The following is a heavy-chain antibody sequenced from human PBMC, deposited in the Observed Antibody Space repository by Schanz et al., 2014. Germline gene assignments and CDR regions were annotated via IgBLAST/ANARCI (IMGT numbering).Heavy chain of an antibody. CDR3: AKVDRTRYYAMDV. CDR1: NYIFTKYY. CDR2: INPSGGST. D-gene: IGHD3-9*01. Sequence: QVQLVQSGAEVKKPGASVKLSCKASNYIFTKYYIHCVRQAPGQGLEWMGLINPSGGSTSYAQKFQGRVTMTRDTSTSTVYMEVSGLRSEDTAVYYCAKVDRTRYYAMDVWGQGTTVTVSS. J-gene: IGHJ6*02. V-gene: IGHV1-46*01.